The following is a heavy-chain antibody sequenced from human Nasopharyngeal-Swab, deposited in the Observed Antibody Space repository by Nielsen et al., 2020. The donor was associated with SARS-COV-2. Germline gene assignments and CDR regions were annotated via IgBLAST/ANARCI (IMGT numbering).Heavy chain of an antibody. CDR3: ARVKYYYGMDV. CDR1: GYTFNNYY. V-gene: IGHV1-46*02. J-gene: IGHJ6*02. CDR2: INPGSGGT. Sequence: ASVKVSCKASGYTFNNYYIHWVRQAPGQGLEWMGMINPGSGGTNYAQKFQGRVTITADESTSTAYMELSSLRSEDTAVYYCARVKYYYGMDVWGQGTTVTVSS.